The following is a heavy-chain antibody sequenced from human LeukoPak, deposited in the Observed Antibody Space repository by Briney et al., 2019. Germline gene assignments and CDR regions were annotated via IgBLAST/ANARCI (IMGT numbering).Heavy chain of an antibody. CDR1: GYTFTGYY. CDR2: INPNSGGT. CDR3: ARGRGDYYDSRGYYYDY. Sequence: ASVKVSCKASGYTFTGYYMHWVRQAPGQGLEWMGRINPNSGGTNYAQKFQGRVTMTRDTSISTAYMELSRLRSDDTAVYYCARGRGDYYDSRGYYYDYWGQGTLVTVSS. D-gene: IGHD3-22*01. J-gene: IGHJ4*02. V-gene: IGHV1-2*06.